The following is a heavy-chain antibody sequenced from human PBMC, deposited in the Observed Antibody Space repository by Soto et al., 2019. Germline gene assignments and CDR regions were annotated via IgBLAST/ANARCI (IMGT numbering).Heavy chain of an antibody. V-gene: IGHV4-59*01. D-gene: IGHD3-16*01. J-gene: IGHJ4*02. CDR1: GGSISDYQ. CDR3: ARMRGLGEISPYLDY. CDR2: IYYSGRT. Sequence: QVQLQESGPGLAKPSETLSLTCSISGGSISDYQWNWIRQPPGKGLEWIGYIYYSGRTNYNPSLKSRLIISLDTSTRQFSLRRRSVTAADTAVYYCARMRGLGEISPYLDYWGQGALVTVSS.